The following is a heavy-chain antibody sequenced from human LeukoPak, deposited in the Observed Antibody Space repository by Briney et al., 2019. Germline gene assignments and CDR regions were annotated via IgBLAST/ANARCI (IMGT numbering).Heavy chain of an antibody. V-gene: IGHV3-48*02. CDR1: GFTFSSYS. CDR3: ARGGYGANDDAFDI. CDR2: ISSSTNTI. Sequence: QPGGSLRLSCAASGFTFSSYSMNWVRQAPGEGLEWVSYISSSTNTIYYADSVKGRFTISRDNAKNSLFLQMDSLRDEDTAVYYCARGGYGANDDAFDIWGQGTMVTVSS. D-gene: IGHD4-23*01. J-gene: IGHJ3*02.